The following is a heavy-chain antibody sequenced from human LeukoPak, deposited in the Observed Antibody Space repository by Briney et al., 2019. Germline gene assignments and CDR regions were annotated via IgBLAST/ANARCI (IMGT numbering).Heavy chain of an antibody. D-gene: IGHD3-3*01. CDR2: INTNSGGT. CDR3: ASSRFLELLFLLDY. CDR1: GYTFSGYY. J-gene: IGHJ4*02. V-gene: IGHV1-2*02. Sequence: ASVKVSCKASGYTFSGYYIHWVRQAPGQGLEWMGWINTNSGGTKYAQRFQGRVTMTRDTSISTAYMEVSRLRSDDTGVYFCASSRFLELLFLLDYWGQGTLVTASS.